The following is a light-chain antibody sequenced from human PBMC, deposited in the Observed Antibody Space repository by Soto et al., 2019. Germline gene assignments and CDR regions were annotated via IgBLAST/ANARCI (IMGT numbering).Light chain of an antibody. CDR2: GAS. V-gene: IGKV1-9*01. CDR1: QGISNF. Sequence: QLRHYPASLTLPVVARFTITCRASQGISNFLAWYQLKPGKAPNLLIYGASTLQSGVPSRFSGSGSGTDFTLTISSLQPEDFATYYCEHLNSYPLTFGGGTKVDI. J-gene: IGKJ4*01. CDR3: EHLNSYPLT.